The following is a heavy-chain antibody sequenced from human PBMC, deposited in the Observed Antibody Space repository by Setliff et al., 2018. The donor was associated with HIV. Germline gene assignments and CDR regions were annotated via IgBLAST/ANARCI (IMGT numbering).Heavy chain of an antibody. CDR2: VYYSGAT. D-gene: IGHD2-2*02. V-gene: IGHV4-39*01. Sequence: PSETLSLTCTVSGGSLNSGTYYWGWVRQPPGKGLEWIGNVYYSGATYYNPSLKSRVTIFVDTSKTQFYLKLRSVTASDTAVYYCARYTSKVDWFDPWGQGTLVTVSS. CDR3: ARYTSKVDWFDP. J-gene: IGHJ5*02. CDR1: GGSLNSGTYY.